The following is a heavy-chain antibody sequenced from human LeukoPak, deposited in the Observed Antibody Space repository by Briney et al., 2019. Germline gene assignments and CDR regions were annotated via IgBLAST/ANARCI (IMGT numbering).Heavy chain of an antibody. CDR2: IHYRGST. CDR1: GDSISTYY. V-gene: IGHV4-59*01. CDR3: ARSRSGYSYEHGAFEI. D-gene: IGHD5-18*01. J-gene: IGHJ3*02. Sequence: SETLSLTCTVSGDSISTYYWSWIRQPPGKGLEWIAYIHYRGSTTYNPSLRSRVTISVDTSRNQFSLKLSSVTAADTAVYYCARSRSGYSYEHGAFEIWGQGTMVTVSS.